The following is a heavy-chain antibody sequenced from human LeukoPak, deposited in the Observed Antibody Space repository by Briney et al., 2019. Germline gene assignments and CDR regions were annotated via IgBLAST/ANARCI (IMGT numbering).Heavy chain of an antibody. J-gene: IGHJ5*02. Sequence: SETLSLTCTVSGGSISSYYWSWIRQPAGKGLEWIGRIYTSGSTNYNPSLKSRVTMSVDTSKNQFSLKLSSVTAADTAVYYCARAGVVPAAILFDPWGQGTLVTVSS. CDR2: IYTSGST. CDR1: GGSISSYY. CDR3: ARAGVVPAAILFDP. D-gene: IGHD2-2*01. V-gene: IGHV4-4*07.